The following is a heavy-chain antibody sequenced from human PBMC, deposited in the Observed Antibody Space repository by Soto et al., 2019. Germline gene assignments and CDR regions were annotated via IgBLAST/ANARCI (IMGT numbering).Heavy chain of an antibody. V-gene: IGHV1-69*01. CDR3: ARDRYYYDSSGYYYYFDY. CDR2: IIPIFGTA. D-gene: IGHD3-22*01. J-gene: IGHJ4*02. Sequence: SVKVSCKASGGTFGSYAISWVRQAPVQGLEWMGGIIPIFGTANYAQKFQGRVTITADESTSTAYMELSSPRSEDTAVYYCARDRYYYDSSGYYYYFDYWGQGTLVTVSS. CDR1: GGTFGSYA.